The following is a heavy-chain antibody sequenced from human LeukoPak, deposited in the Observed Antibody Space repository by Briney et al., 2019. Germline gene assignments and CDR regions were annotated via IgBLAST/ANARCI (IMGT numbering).Heavy chain of an antibody. CDR2: ISYDGSKK. CDR3: ARVLSGGECYWGVCYGMDV. Sequence: GGPRRLSWAAPGSIFRNYACHWVRKAPGRGREWVAVISYDGSKKDYADSVKGRFTITRDNSKNTLYLQMNSLRAEDTAVYYCARVLSGGECYWGVCYGMDVWGQGTTVTVSS. CDR1: GSIFRNYA. V-gene: IGHV3-30-3*01. J-gene: IGHJ6*02. D-gene: IGHD2-21*01.